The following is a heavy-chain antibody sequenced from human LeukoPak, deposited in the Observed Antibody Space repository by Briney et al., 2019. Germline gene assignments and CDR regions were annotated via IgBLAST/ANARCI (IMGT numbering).Heavy chain of an antibody. CDR3: ARQQLWPGGYFDY. CDR1: GGTFSSYA. D-gene: IGHD5-18*01. CDR2: IIPIFGTA. V-gene: IGHV1-69*13. J-gene: IGHJ4*02. Sequence: ASVKVSCKASGGTFSSYAISWVRQAPGQGLEWMGGIIPIFGTANYAQKFQGRVTITADESTSTAYMELSSLRSEDTAVYYCARQQLWPGGYFDYWGQGTLVTVSS.